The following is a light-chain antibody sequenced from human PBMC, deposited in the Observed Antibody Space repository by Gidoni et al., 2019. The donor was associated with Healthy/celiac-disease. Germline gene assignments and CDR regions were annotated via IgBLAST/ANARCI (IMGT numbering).Light chain of an antibody. CDR3: LQDYNYPWT. CDR1: QGIRND. J-gene: IGKJ1*01. Sequence: AIQMTQSPSSLSASVGDSVTITCRASQGIRNDLGWYQQKPGKAPKLLIYAASSLQSGGPSRFSGGGSGTHFTLTISSLQPEDFATYYCLQDYNYPWTFGQGTKVEIK. CDR2: AAS. V-gene: IGKV1-6*01.